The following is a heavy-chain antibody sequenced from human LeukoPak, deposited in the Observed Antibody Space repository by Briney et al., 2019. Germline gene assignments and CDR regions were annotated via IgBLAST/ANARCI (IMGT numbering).Heavy chain of an antibody. Sequence: PSETLSLTCTVSGGSISSYYWSWIRQPPGKGLEWIGYIYYSGSTNYNPSLKSRVTISVDTSKNQFSLKLSSVTAADTAVYYCARGGSGYSYGHKIDYWGQGTLVTVSS. V-gene: IGHV4-59*01. CDR3: ARGGSGYSYGHKIDY. D-gene: IGHD5-18*01. CDR1: GGSISSYY. CDR2: IYYSGST. J-gene: IGHJ4*02.